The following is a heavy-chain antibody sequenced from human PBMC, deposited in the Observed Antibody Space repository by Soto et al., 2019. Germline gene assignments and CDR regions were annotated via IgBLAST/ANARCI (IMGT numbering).Heavy chain of an antibody. CDR2: IYSGGST. CDR3: ARDSIAGSYYYYYGLDV. CDR1: RFTVSSNH. V-gene: IGHV3-53*01. D-gene: IGHD6-13*01. Sequence: GGSLRLSCAASRFTVSSNHMSWVRQAPGKGLEWISIIYSGGSTYYAESVKGRFTISRDNSKNTLYLQMYSLGAEDTAVYYCARDSIAGSYYYYYGLDVWGQGTTVTVSS. J-gene: IGHJ6*02.